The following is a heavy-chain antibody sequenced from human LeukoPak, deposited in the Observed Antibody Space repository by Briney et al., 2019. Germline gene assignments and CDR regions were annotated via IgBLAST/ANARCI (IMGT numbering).Heavy chain of an antibody. V-gene: IGHV3-23*01. Sequence: GGSLRLSCVASGFTFSNYDMSWVRQAPGKGLEWVSGISNSDSSTDYADSVKGRFTISRDNSENIVYLQMDSLRAEDTAVYYCARVYGSSNYYYDRYYYYMDVWGRGTTVTVSS. D-gene: IGHD3-22*01. CDR1: GFTFSNYD. J-gene: IGHJ6*03. CDR2: ISNSDSST. CDR3: ARVYGSSNYYYDRYYYYMDV.